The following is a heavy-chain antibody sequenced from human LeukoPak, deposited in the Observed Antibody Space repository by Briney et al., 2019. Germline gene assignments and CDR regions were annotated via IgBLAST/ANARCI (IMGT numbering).Heavy chain of an antibody. D-gene: IGHD2-2*02. CDR1: GFTFSGKW. V-gene: IGHV3-30*02. J-gene: IGHJ4*02. CDR3: AKDLLGYCSSTSCYMDY. Sequence: GGSLRLSCAASGFTFSGKWMHWVRQAPGKGLEWVAFIRYDGSNKYYADSVKGRFTISRDNSKNTLYLQMNSLRAEDTAVYYCAKDLLGYCSSTSCYMDYWGQGTLVTVSS. CDR2: IRYDGSNK.